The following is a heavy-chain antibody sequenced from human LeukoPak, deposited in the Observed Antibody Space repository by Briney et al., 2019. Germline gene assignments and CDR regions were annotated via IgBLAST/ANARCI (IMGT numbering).Heavy chain of an antibody. D-gene: IGHD2-15*01. CDR2: INHSGST. CDR1: GGSFSGYY. V-gene: IGHV4-34*01. Sequence: SETLSLTCAVYGGSFSGYYWSWIRQPPGKGLEWIGEINHSGSTNYNPSLKSRVTISVDTSKNQFSLKLSSVTAADTAVYYCAREYRGYCSGSSCYGWFDPWGQGTLVTVSS. J-gene: IGHJ5*02. CDR3: AREYRGYCSGSSCYGWFDP.